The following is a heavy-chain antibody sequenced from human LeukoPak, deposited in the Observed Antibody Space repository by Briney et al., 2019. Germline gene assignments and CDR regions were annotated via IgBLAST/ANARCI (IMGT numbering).Heavy chain of an antibody. D-gene: IGHD5-18*01. CDR1: GFTFSSYA. CDR3: AKGGSYGYYFDY. CDR2: ISGSGGST. V-gene: IGHV3-23*01. Sequence: PGGSLRLSCAASGFTFSSYAMSWVRQAPGKGLEWVSAISGSGGSTYYADSVKGRFTISRDNSKNTLYLQMNGLRAEDTAVYYCAKGGSYGYYFDYWGQGTLVTVSS. J-gene: IGHJ4*02.